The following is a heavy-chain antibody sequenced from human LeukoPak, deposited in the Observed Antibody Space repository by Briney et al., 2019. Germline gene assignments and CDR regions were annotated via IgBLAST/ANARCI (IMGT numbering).Heavy chain of an antibody. CDR3: ARHIQVTFRVSRLGWFDA. CDR2: INHSGST. V-gene: IGHV4-39*01. CDR1: GGSISSSSYY. Sequence: SETLSLTCTVSGGSISSSSYYWSWIRQPPGKGLEWIGEINHSGSTNYNPSLKSRVTISVDTSKNQFSLKLSSVTAADTAVYYCARHIQVTFRVSRLGWFDAWGQGTLVTVSS. J-gene: IGHJ5*02. D-gene: IGHD3-9*01.